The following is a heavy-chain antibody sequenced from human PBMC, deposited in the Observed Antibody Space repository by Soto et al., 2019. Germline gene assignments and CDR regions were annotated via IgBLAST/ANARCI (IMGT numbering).Heavy chain of an antibody. CDR1: GFSFSISP. D-gene: IGHD7-27*01. CDR2: ISYDGTNK. Sequence: GSVRLSCAASGFSFSISPMHWVRQAPGKGPEWVALISYDGTNKFYADSVKGRFTISRDNSKSTLYLQVDSLRPEDAAVYYCARDPKTSGGQHWAFNYFDSWGQGTLVTVSS. J-gene: IGHJ4*02. V-gene: IGHV3-30-3*01. CDR3: ARDPKTSGGQHWAFNYFDS.